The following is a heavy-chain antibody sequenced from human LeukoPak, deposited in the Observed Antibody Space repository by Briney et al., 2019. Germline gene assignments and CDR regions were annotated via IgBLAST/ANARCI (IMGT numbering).Heavy chain of an antibody. CDR3: ATEGSESAFDI. CDR2: ISPDGRNI. J-gene: IGHJ3*02. D-gene: IGHD3-10*01. V-gene: IGHV3-74*01. CDR1: GFTLSDYW. Sequence: PGGSLRLSCAASGFTLSDYWMNWVRQAPGKGPVWVSHISPDGRNIAYADSVKGRFTISRDSAKNTLYLQMNSLRAEDTAVYFCATEGSESAFDIWGQGTMVTISS.